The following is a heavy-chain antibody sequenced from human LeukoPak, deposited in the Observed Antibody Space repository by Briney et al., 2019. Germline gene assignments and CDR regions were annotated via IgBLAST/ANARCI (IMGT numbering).Heavy chain of an antibody. CDR1: GFTFSNYT. CDR2: NRGSGGST. V-gene: IGHV3-23*01. Sequence: PGGPQSFCCAAAGFTFSNYTMSGVRQAPGKLLERVSTNRGSGGSTYYADSVKGLFTISRDNAKNTLYLQMNSLRAEDTAVYYCAKDKMGSYYDSSGYYEYWGQGTLVTVSS. J-gene: IGHJ4*02. D-gene: IGHD3-22*01. CDR3: AKDKMGSYYDSSGYYEY.